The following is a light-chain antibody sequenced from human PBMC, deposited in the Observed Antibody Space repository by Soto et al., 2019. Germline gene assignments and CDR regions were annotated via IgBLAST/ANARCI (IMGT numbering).Light chain of an antibody. V-gene: IGKV1-13*02. CDR2: DAS. CDR3: QQLKTYPFT. CDR1: QGISSA. Sequence: AIQLTQSPSSLSASVGDRVSITCRASQGISSALAWYQHKPGKAPKILIYDASSLQSGVPSRFSGSESGTECNLTISSLQPEDFATYYCQQLKTYPFTFGQGTRLEIK. J-gene: IGKJ5*01.